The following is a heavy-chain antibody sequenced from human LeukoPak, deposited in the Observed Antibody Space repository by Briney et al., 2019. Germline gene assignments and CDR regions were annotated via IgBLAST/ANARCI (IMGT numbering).Heavy chain of an antibody. D-gene: IGHD3-3*01. CDR2: MNPNSGNT. CDR1: GYTFTSYD. Sequence: ASVKVSCKASGYTFTSYDINWVRQATGQGLEWMGWMNPNSGNTGYAQEFQGRVTMTRNTSISTAYMELSSLRSEDTAVYYCARGNPYYDFWSGYYTFHYYYYGMDVWGQGTTVTVSS. V-gene: IGHV1-8*01. CDR3: ARGNPYYDFWSGYYTFHYYYYGMDV. J-gene: IGHJ6*02.